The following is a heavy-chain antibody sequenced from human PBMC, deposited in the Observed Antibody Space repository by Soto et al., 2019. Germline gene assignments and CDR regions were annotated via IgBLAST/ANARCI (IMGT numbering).Heavy chain of an antibody. CDR2: IIPILGIA. CDR1: GVTFSSYT. Sequence: SVKVSCKASGVTFSSYTISWVRQAPGQGLEWMGRIIPILGIANYAQKFQGRVTITADKSTSTAYMELSSLRSEDTAVYYCARDYEDILTGYYTFDPWGQGTLVTVSS. CDR3: ARDYEDILTGYYTFDP. J-gene: IGHJ5*02. V-gene: IGHV1-69*04. D-gene: IGHD3-9*01.